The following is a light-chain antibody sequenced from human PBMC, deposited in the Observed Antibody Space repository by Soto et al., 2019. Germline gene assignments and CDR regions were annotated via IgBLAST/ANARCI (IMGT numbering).Light chain of an antibody. CDR2: GNS. V-gene: IGLV1-40*01. Sequence: QSVLTQPPSVSGALGQRVTISCTGSSSNIGAGYDVHWYQQFPGTAPKLLIYGNSNRPSGVPDRFSGSKSGTSASLAITGLQAEDEADYYCQSYDSSLSEVFGGGTKLTVL. CDR1: SSNIGAGYD. J-gene: IGLJ2*01. CDR3: QSYDSSLSEV.